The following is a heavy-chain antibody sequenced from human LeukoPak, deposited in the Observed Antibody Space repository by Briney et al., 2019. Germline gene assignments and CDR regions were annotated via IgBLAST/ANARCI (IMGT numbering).Heavy chain of an antibody. D-gene: IGHD3-3*01. CDR2: IRSDGTNE. J-gene: IGHJ6*03. V-gene: IGHV3-30*02. CDR1: GFTFTNYV. CDR3: AKTSLWDGSGHYYYMDV. Sequence: GGSLRLSCVASGFTFTNYVIHWVRQAPGKGLEWVAFIRSDGTNEYSADYVQGRFTISRDNSQNTLYLQMNTLKAEDTAVYYCAKTSLWDGSGHYYYMDVWGKGTTVTVSS.